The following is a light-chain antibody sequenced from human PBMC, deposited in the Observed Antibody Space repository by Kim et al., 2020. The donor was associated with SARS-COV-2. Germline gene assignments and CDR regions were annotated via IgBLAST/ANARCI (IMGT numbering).Light chain of an antibody. J-gene: IGLJ2*01. CDR3: SSYAGKFTVI. V-gene: IGLV2-11*01. CDR2: DVL. Sequence: QSALTQPRSVSGSRGQSVTISCTGTSSDVGGYNEVAWYKQHPGEAPKVMIYDVLKRPSGVPDRFSGSKSGNTASLTISGLQADDEADYYCSSYAGKFTVIFGGGTQLTVL. CDR1: SSDVGGYNE.